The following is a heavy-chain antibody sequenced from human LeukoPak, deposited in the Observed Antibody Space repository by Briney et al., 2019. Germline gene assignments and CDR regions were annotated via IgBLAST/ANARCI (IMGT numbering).Heavy chain of an antibody. CDR1: GFTFSSSG. D-gene: IGHD4-11*01. Sequence: GRSLRLSCAASGFTFSSSGMNWVRQAPGKGLEWVSFIGTDTRTTYYGDSVKGRFTISRDNAKNSLYLQMNSLRAEDTAVYYCAREQWTTVTKYFDYWGQGTLVTVSS. CDR2: IGTDTRTT. CDR3: AREQWTTVTKYFDY. J-gene: IGHJ4*02. V-gene: IGHV3-48*01.